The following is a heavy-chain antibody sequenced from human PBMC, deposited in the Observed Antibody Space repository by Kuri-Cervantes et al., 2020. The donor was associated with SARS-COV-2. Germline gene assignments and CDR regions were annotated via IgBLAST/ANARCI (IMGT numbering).Heavy chain of an antibody. CDR1: GFTVSSNY. Sequence: GESLKISCAASGFTVSSNYMTWVRQAPGKGLEWVSSISSSSSYIYYADSVMGRFTISRDNARNSLYLQMNSLRAEDTAVYYCARFNCGGDCYSGRKLYYGMDVWGRGTTVTVSS. V-gene: IGHV3-21*01. J-gene: IGHJ6*02. CDR3: ARFNCGGDCYSGRKLYYGMDV. D-gene: IGHD2-21*01. CDR2: ISSSSSYI.